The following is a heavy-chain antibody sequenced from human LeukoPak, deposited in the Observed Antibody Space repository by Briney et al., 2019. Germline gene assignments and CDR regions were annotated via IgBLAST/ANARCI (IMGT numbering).Heavy chain of an antibody. CDR1: GDSISTYS. Sequence: SETLSLTCSVSGDSISTYSWSWIRQSPGTGLEWIGYIHSSGHTDYNPSLKGRVSISVDTSQNHFSLKLTSVTAADTAVYYCSRSSAGRGHYAFDIWGQGTMVTVSS. V-gene: IGHV4-4*08. CDR3: SRSSAGRGHYAFDI. D-gene: IGHD3-10*01. J-gene: IGHJ3*02. CDR2: IHSSGHT.